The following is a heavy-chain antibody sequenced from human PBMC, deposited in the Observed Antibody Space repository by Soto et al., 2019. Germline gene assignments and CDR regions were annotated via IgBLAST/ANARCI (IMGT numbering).Heavy chain of an antibody. CDR3: ARVLRDDAYNA. CDR1: GYTFDDYY. Sequence: DASVKVSCKASGYTFDDYYIHWARQAPGQGLEWIGWINPNGGGTNHAQKFQGRVTMTRDTSINTAYIELSSLRSDDTALYYCARVLRDDAYNAWGQGTLVTVSS. V-gene: IGHV1-2*02. D-gene: IGHD2-15*01. CDR2: INPNGGGT. J-gene: IGHJ4*02.